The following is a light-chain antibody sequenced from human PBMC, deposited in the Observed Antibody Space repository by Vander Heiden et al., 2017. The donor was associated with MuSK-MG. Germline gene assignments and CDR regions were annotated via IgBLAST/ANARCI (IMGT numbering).Light chain of an antibody. J-gene: IGKJ2*01. CDR1: QSISSY. V-gene: IGKV1-39*01. Sequence: DIQMTQSPSSLSASVGDRVTITCRASQSISSYLNWYQQKPGKAPKLLIYAASSLQSGVPSTFSGSGSGTDFTLTISRLQPEDFATYYCQRSDSTSYTFGQGTKLEIK. CDR3: QRSDSTSYT. CDR2: AAS.